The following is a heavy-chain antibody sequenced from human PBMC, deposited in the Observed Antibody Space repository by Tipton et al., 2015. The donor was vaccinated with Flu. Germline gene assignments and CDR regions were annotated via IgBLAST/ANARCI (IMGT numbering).Heavy chain of an antibody. CDR1: GGPISSGTYH. Sequence: TLSLTCTVSGGPISSGTYHWGWIRQPPGKGLEWIGTIYYSGSTYYNPSLKSRVTISVDTSKNQFSLKVSSVTAADTAIYYCARDPWAVPYYFDYWGQGTLITVSS. CDR2: IYYSGST. V-gene: IGHV4-39*07. D-gene: IGHD6-6*01. CDR3: ARDPWAVPYYFDY. J-gene: IGHJ4*02.